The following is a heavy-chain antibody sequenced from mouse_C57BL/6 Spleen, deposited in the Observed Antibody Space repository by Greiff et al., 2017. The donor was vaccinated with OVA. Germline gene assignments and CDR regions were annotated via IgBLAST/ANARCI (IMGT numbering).Heavy chain of an antibody. Sequence: EVQLQQSGPVLVKPGASVKMSCKASGYTFTDYYMNWVKQSHGKSLEWIGVINPYNGGTRYNQKFKGKATLTVDKSSSTAYMELNSLTSEDSAFYYCARRDGYYCYFDVWGTGTTVTVSS. CDR1: GYTFTDYY. D-gene: IGHD2-3*01. V-gene: IGHV1-19*01. CDR2: INPYNGGT. CDR3: ARRDGYYCYFDV. J-gene: IGHJ1*03.